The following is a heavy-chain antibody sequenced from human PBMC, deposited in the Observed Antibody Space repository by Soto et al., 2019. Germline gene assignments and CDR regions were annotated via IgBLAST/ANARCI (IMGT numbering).Heavy chain of an antibody. J-gene: IGHJ5*02. Sequence: SETLSLTCTVSGGSISSYYWSCLRQPPGKGLEGIGYNYYSGSTNYNPSLKSRVTISVDTSKNQFSLKLSSVTAADTAVYYCARAWGFGRAHNGFGPWGQGTLVIVS. D-gene: IGHD7-27*01. CDR1: GGSISSYY. CDR2: NYYSGST. V-gene: IGHV4-59*01. CDR3: ARAWGFGRAHNGFGP.